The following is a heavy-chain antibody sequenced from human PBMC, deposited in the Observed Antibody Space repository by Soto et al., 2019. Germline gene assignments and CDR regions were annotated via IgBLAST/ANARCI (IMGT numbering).Heavy chain of an antibody. D-gene: IGHD6-13*01. J-gene: IGHJ6*02. CDR1: GGSISSYY. Sequence: SETLSLTCTVSGGSISSYYWSWIRQPPGKGLEWIGYIYYSGSTNYNPSLKSRVTISVDTSKNQFSLKLSSVTAADTAVYYCARGLAAAGSRSDYYYGMDVWGQGTTVTVSS. CDR2: IYYSGST. V-gene: IGHV4-59*01. CDR3: ARGLAAAGSRSDYYYGMDV.